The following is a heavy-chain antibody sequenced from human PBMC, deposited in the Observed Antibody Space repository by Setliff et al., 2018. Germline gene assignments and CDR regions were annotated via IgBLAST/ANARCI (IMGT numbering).Heavy chain of an antibody. J-gene: IGHJ4*02. CDR3: ARGRAGHSGH. V-gene: IGHV4-31*03. CDR2: ISYSGSTS. Sequence: SETLSLTCTVSGGSISSGGYYWSWIRQHPGKGLEWIGYISYSGSTSYYNPSLKSRVTISVDTSKNLFSLKLSSVTAADTAVYYCARGRAGHSGHWGQGTLVTVSS. D-gene: IGHD6-19*01. CDR1: GGSISSGGYY.